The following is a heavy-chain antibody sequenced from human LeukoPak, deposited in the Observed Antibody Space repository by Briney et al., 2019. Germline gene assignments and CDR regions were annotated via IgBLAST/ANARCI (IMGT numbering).Heavy chain of an antibody. V-gene: IGHV4-4*07. Sequence: SETLSLTCTVSGVSISRYYWSWIRQPAGKGLEWIGRIYSSGSTTYNPSLKSRVTMSIDTSKNQFSLKLSFVTAADTAVYYCAREIGPRQLHLWGSAFDYWGQGTLVTVSS. CDR3: AREIGPRQLHLWGSAFDY. CDR1: GVSISRYY. J-gene: IGHJ4*02. CDR2: IYSSGST. D-gene: IGHD5-18*01.